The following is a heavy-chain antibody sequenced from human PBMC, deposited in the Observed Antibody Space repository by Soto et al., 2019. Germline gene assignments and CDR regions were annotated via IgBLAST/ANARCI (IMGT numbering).Heavy chain of an antibody. CDR3: AKDSYYYDSSGYYGPDY. Sequence: GGSLRLSCAASGFTFSSYGMHWVRQAPGKGLEWVAVISYDGSNKYYADSVKGRFTISRDNSKNTLYLQMNSLRAEDTAVYYCAKDSYYYDSSGYYGPDYWGQGTLVTVSS. D-gene: IGHD3-22*01. J-gene: IGHJ4*02. CDR1: GFTFSSYG. CDR2: ISYDGSNK. V-gene: IGHV3-30*18.